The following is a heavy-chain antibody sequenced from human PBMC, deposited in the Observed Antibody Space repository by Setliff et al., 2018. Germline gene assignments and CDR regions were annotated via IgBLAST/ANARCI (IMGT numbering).Heavy chain of an antibody. CDR2: IYYSGST. CDR3: VRDRTAYSYGLDV. J-gene: IGHJ6*02. V-gene: IGHV4-59*01. CDR1: GDSISSYY. Sequence: SETLSLTCTVSGDSISSYYWSWIRQPPGKGLEWIGYIYYSGSTNYNPSLKSRVTMSVATFENHFSLKLNSLTAADTAVYYCVRDRTAYSYGLDVWGQGTTVTVSS. D-gene: IGHD5-18*01.